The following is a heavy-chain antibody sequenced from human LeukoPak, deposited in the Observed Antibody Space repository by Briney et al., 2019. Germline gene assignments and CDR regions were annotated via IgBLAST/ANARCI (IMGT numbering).Heavy chain of an antibody. Sequence: SETLSLTCAVYGGSFSSYYWGWIRQPPGKGLEWIGSTYYSGSTYYNPSLKSRVTISVDTSKNQFSLKLSSVTAADTAVYYCARLTGTTLDYWGQGTLVTVSS. V-gene: IGHV4-39*01. D-gene: IGHD1-1*01. CDR3: ARLTGTTLDY. CDR2: TYYSGST. CDR1: GGSFSSYY. J-gene: IGHJ4*02.